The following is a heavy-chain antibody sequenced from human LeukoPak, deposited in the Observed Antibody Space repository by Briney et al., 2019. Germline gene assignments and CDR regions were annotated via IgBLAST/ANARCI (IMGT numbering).Heavy chain of an antibody. D-gene: IGHD6-13*01. CDR2: IYHSGST. J-gene: IGHJ4*02. CDR3: ASGIAPSLVDY. CDR1: GGSISSGGYS. Sequence: KASETLSLTCAVSGGSISSGGYSWSWIRQPPGKGLEWIGYIYHSGSTYYNPSLKSRVTISVDRSKNQFSLKLSSVTAADTAVYYCASGIAPSLVDYWGQGTLVTVSS. V-gene: IGHV4-30-2*01.